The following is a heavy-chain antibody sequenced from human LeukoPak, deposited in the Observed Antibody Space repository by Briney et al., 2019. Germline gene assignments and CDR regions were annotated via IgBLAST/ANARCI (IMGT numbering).Heavy chain of an antibody. CDR1: GDSIDYYY. D-gene: IGHD2-15*01. Sequence: PSETLSLTCTVCGDSIDYYYWSWIRQSPGKGLEWIGYVYYNGSAKYNPSLKSRVTISVDMSKNQFSLKVSSVTAADTAIYYCARKGGHFDYWGQGTLVTVSS. CDR2: VYYNGSA. V-gene: IGHV4-59*01. CDR3: ARKGGHFDY. J-gene: IGHJ4*02.